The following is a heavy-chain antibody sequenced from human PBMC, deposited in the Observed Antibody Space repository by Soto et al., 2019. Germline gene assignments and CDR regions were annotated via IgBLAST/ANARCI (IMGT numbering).Heavy chain of an antibody. J-gene: IGHJ4*02. CDR2: IGNSGTST. Sequence: GGSLRLSCAASGFIFSNFTMNWVRQAPGKGPEWVSGIGNSGTSTNYAGSLRGRFTISRDNLKNTLYLQMNNLRAEDTAIYYCARSVYGNGWPDWGQGTPVTVSS. CDR1: GFIFSNFT. D-gene: IGHD6-19*01. CDR3: ARSVYGNGWPD. V-gene: IGHV3-23*01.